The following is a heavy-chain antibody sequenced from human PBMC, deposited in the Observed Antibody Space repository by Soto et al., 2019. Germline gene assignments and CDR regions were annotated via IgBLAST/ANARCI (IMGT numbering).Heavy chain of an antibody. D-gene: IGHD2-15*01. Sequence: EVQLVESGGCLVQPGGSLRLSCAASGFDFSNSWIHWVRQGPGKGLVWVSHINSDGSGTTYADSVKGRFTISRDNAKNTVYLQMTSLRAEDTAVYYCAKDTAYAMDVWGQGTTVTVSS. J-gene: IGHJ6*02. CDR2: INSDGSGT. V-gene: IGHV3-74*01. CDR1: GFDFSNSW. CDR3: AKDTAYAMDV.